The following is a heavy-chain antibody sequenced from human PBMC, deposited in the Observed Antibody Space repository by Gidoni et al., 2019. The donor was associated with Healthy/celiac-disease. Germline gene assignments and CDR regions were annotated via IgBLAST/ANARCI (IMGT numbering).Heavy chain of an antibody. V-gene: IGHV4-59*01. Sequence: QVQLQESGPGLVKPSETLSLTCTVSVGSISRYYWSWIRQPPGKGLEWIGYIYYSGSTNYNPSLKSRVTISVDTSKNQFSLKLSSVTAADTAVYYCARDTAGGSYMGGTLDYWGQGTLVTVSS. D-gene: IGHD1-26*01. CDR2: IYYSGST. CDR3: ARDTAGGSYMGGTLDY. CDR1: VGSISRYY. J-gene: IGHJ4*02.